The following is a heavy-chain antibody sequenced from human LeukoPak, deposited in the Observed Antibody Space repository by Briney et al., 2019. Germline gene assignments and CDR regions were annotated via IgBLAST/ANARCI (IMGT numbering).Heavy chain of an antibody. CDR3: AKGKPRGDYYGSGIYFYFDY. J-gene: IGHJ4*02. CDR1: GFTFSSYW. Sequence: GGSLRLSCAVSGFTFSSYWMSWVRQAPGKGLEWVANIKQDGSEKYYVDSVKGRFIISRDNAKNSLYLQMNSLKAEDTALYFCAKGKPRGDYYGSGIYFYFDYWGQGALVTVSS. CDR2: IKQDGSEK. V-gene: IGHV3-7*03. D-gene: IGHD3-10*01.